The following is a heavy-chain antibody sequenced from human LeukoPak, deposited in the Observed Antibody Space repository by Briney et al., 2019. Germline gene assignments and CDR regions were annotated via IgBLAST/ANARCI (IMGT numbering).Heavy chain of an antibody. J-gene: IGHJ4*02. V-gene: IGHV4-39*07. CDR1: SGSISSNNHF. Sequence: SETLSLTCTVSSGSISSNNHFWGWIRQPQGKGLEWIGNIDYSGSTDYNPSLKSRVSISVDTSKKQFYLKLNSVTAADTAVYYCARSRGVTWYYYDSSGYYFDYWGQGTLVTVSS. CDR2: IDYSGST. D-gene: IGHD3-22*01. CDR3: ARSRGVTWYYYDSSGYYFDY.